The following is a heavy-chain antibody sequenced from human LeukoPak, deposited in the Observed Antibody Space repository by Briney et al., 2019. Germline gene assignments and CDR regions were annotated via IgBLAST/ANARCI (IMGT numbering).Heavy chain of an antibody. Sequence: ASVKVSCKASGCTFTGYYMHWVRQAPGQGLEWMGWINPNSGGTNYAQRFQGRVTMTRDTSISTAYMELSRLRSDDTAVYYCARAEKQIAAAGVFDAFDIWGQGTMVTVSS. D-gene: IGHD6-13*01. V-gene: IGHV1-2*02. J-gene: IGHJ3*02. CDR1: GCTFTGYY. CDR2: INPNSGGT. CDR3: ARAEKQIAAAGVFDAFDI.